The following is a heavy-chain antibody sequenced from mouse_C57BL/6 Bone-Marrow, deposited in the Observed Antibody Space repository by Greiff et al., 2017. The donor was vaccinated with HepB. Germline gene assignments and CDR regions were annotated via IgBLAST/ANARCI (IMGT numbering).Heavy chain of an antibody. D-gene: IGHD2-14*01. V-gene: IGHV5-6*02. J-gene: IGHJ2*01. CDR3: ARDRFDYYFDY. CDR2: INTGGTYT. Sequence: EVKLVEYGGDLVKPGGSLKLSCTASGFTFSTSGMSWVRQTPDKRLEWVATINTGGTYTYYPDSVKGRFTISKDAAKNTLFLLMSSLRSEDSAIYYCARDRFDYYFDYWGQGTTLTVSS. CDR1: GFTFSTSG.